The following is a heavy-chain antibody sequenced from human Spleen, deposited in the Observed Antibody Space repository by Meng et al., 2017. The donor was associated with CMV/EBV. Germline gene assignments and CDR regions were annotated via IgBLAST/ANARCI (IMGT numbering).Heavy chain of an antibody. CDR1: GYTFTFYW. CDR3: ARRPYSNYDFDY. V-gene: IGHV5-51*01. J-gene: IGHJ4*02. CDR2: IYPGNSET. D-gene: IGHD4-11*01. Sequence: GGSLKISCKASGYTFTFYWIAWVRQMPGKGLEWMGIIYPGNSETRYSSSFQGQVTISADKSINTAYLQWSSLKASDTAIYYCARRPYSNYDFDYWGQGALVTVSS.